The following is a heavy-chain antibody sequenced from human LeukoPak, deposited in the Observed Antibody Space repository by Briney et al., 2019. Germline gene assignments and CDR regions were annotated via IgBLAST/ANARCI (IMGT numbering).Heavy chain of an antibody. CDR1: GFTFSSYG. CDR3: AKSPYSSGWYRGGTNFDY. J-gene: IGHJ4*02. Sequence: GWSLRLSCAASGFTFSSYGMSWVRQAPGKGLEWVSAISGSGGSTYYADSVKGRFTISRDNPKNTLYLQMNSLRTDDTAVYYCAKSPYSSGWYRGGTNFDYWGQGTLVTVSS. CDR2: ISGSGGST. V-gene: IGHV3-23*01. D-gene: IGHD6-19*01.